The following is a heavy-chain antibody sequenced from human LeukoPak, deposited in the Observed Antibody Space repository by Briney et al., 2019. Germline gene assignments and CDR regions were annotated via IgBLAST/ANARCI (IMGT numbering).Heavy chain of an antibody. V-gene: IGHV4-30-4*08. D-gene: IGHD2-15*01. J-gene: IGHJ6*02. CDR2: IYYSGST. Sequence: NWVRQAPGKGLEWIGSIYYSGSTYYNPSLRSRVTISVDTSKNQFSLKLSSVTAADTAVYYCARVAVVGGVGYYYCGMDVWGQGTTVTVSS. CDR3: ARVAVVGGVGYYYCGMDV.